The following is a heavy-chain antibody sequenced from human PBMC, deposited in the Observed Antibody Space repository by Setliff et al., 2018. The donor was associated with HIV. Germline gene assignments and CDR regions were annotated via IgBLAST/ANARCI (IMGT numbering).Heavy chain of an antibody. Sequence: SVKVSCKASGFTFTNSAVQWVRQARGQRLEWIGWIVVGSGNTNYAQKFQERVTITRDMSTSRAYMELSGLRTEDTAVYYCAADPQTGTTSCDAFDIWGQGTVVTVSS. CDR1: GFTFTNSA. CDR3: AADPQTGTTSCDAFDI. CDR2: IVVGSGNT. D-gene: IGHD1-7*01. J-gene: IGHJ3*02. V-gene: IGHV1-58*01.